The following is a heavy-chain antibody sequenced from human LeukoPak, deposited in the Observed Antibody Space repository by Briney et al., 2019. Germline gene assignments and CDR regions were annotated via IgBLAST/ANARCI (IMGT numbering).Heavy chain of an antibody. Sequence: SWIRQPPGKGLDWIGSIYYRGSTYYNPSLKSRVTISVDTSKNQFSLKLSSVTAADTAVYYCARDRGDSSGYYADSNWFDPWGQGTLVTVSS. J-gene: IGHJ5*02. CDR3: ARDRGDSSGYYADSNWFDP. V-gene: IGHV4-39*07. CDR2: IYYRGST. D-gene: IGHD3-22*01.